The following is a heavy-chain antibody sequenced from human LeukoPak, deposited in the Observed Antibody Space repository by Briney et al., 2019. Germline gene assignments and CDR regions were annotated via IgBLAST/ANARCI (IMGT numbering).Heavy chain of an antibody. Sequence: PSETLSLTRTVSVDSLSDSRSYCGWIRQSPGKGLEWIANIYLSGSTYYNPSLKSRVSMSVDTSKNQFSLNLTSVTAADTAVYYCASVDYGDFPDYWGQGTLLTVSS. J-gene: IGHJ4*02. CDR2: IYLSGST. CDR3: ASVDYGDFPDY. CDR1: VDSLSDSRSY. V-gene: IGHV4-39*01. D-gene: IGHD4-17*01.